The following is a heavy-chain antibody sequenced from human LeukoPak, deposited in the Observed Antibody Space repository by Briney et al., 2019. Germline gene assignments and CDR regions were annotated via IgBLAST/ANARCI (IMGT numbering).Heavy chain of an antibody. D-gene: IGHD2-15*01. CDR1: GYSITSYW. Sequence: GESLKISCKGSGYSITSYWIAWVRQMPGKGLEWMGMIYPADSDIRYSPSFQGQVTFSADKSISTAYLQWSSLKASDTAMYYCARQEYCSGGSCYTWFDPWGQGTLVTVSS. J-gene: IGHJ5*02. CDR3: ARQEYCSGGSCYTWFDP. V-gene: IGHV5-51*01. CDR2: IYPADSDI.